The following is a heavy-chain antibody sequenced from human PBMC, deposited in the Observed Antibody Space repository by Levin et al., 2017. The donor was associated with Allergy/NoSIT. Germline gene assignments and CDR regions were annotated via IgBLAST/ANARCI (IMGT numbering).Heavy chain of an antibody. D-gene: IGHD3-22*01. V-gene: IGHV3-30*18. Sequence: GESLKISCAASGFTFSSYGMHWVRQAPGKGLEWVAVISYDGSNKYYADSVKGRFTISRDNSKNTLYLQMNSLRAEDTAVYYCAKDEVYYYDSSGYYGGGMDVWGQGTTVTVSS. J-gene: IGHJ6*02. CDR3: AKDEVYYYDSSGYYGGGMDV. CDR1: GFTFSSYG. CDR2: ISYDGSNK.